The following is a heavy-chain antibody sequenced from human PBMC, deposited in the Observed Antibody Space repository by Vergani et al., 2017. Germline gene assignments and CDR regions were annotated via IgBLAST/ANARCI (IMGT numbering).Heavy chain of an antibody. D-gene: IGHD3-22*01. J-gene: IGHJ1*01. V-gene: IGHV3-30*02. CDR3: AKGHYYYSSGSYFQH. CDR1: GFTFSSYG. CDR2: IRYDGSNK. Sequence: QVQLVESGGGVVQPGGSLRLSCAASGFTFSSYGMHWVRQAPGKGLEWVAFIRYDGSNKYYADSVKGRFTISRDNSKNTLYLQMNSLRAEDTAVYYCAKGHYYYSSGSYFQHWGQGTLVTVSS.